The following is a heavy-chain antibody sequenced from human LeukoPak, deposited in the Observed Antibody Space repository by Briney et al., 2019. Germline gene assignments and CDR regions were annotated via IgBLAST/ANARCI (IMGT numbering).Heavy chain of an antibody. CDR3: ASLLWFGELNFRH. D-gene: IGHD3-10*01. Sequence: SETLSLTCAVSGGSISSSNWWSWVRQPPGKGLEWIGEIYHSGSTNYNPSLKSRVTISVDKSKNQFSLKLSSVTAADTAVYYCASLLWFGELNFRHWGQGTLVTVSS. J-gene: IGHJ1*01. CDR2: IYHSGST. CDR1: GGSISSSNW. V-gene: IGHV4-4*02.